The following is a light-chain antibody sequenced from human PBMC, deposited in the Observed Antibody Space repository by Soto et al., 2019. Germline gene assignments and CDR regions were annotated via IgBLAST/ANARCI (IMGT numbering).Light chain of an antibody. J-gene: IGKJ1*01. CDR2: KAS. CDR1: QSISRW. CDR3: QQYNSLWS. V-gene: IGKV1-5*03. Sequence: DIQMTQSPSTLSASVGDRVTITCRASQSISRWMAWYQQKPGKAPKLLIYKASRLESGIPSRFSDSGSGTEFTISISGLQADDFAAYFFQQYNSLWSCDEGTKVEIK.